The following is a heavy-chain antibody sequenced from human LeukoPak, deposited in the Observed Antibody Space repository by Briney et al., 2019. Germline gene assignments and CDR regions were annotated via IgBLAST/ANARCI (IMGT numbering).Heavy chain of an antibody. CDR3: AKIDRQYCSRSSCYALDY. V-gene: IGHV5-51*01. Sequence: GEALQISCQGSGYGFTSYWIGWVRPMPGKGLEWRGIIYPGESDTRYSPSFQGQVTISVDKSISTAYLQWSSLKASDTAIYYCAKIDRQYCSRSSCYALDYWGQGTQVTVSS. CDR1: GYGFTSYW. CDR2: IYPGESDT. J-gene: IGHJ4*02. D-gene: IGHD2-2*01.